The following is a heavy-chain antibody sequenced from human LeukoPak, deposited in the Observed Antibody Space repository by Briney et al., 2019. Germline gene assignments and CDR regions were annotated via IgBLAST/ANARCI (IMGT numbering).Heavy chain of an antibody. D-gene: IGHD1-26*01. CDR1: GFTFSWYG. CDR2: IRYDGSDK. J-gene: IGHJ4*02. V-gene: IGHV3-30*02. Sequence: PGGSLRLSCVASGFTFSWYGMHWVRQAPGKGLEWVSFIRYDGSDKYYGVSVGGRFTISRDNSENTLYLQMNSLRGEDTAVYYCAKDYVEDSGSWVPGYWGQGTLVTVSS. CDR3: AKDYVEDSGSWVPGY.